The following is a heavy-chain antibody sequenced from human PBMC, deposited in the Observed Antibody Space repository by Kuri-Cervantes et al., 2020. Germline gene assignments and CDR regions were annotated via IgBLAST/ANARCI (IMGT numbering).Heavy chain of an antibody. CDR1: GFIFSSYN. Sequence: ETLSLTCAASGFIFSSYNMNWVRQAPGKGLEWVSYISTSSSSIYYADSVEGRFTISRDNAKKSLYLQMNSLRAEDTAVYYCARDIGSRDYYFDYWGQGTLVTVSS. D-gene: IGHD2-21*01. J-gene: IGHJ4*02. V-gene: IGHV3-48*04. CDR3: ARDIGSRDYYFDY. CDR2: ISTSSSSI.